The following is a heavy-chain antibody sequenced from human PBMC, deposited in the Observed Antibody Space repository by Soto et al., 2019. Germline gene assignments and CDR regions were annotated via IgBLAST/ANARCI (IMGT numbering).Heavy chain of an antibody. Sequence: SVKVSCKASGGTFSSYAISWVRQAPGQGLEWMGGIIPIFGTANYAQKFQGRATITADESTSTAYMELSSLRSEDTAVYYCARARSGGEYYYYYYGMDVWGQGTTVTVSS. D-gene: IGHD2-15*01. CDR3: ARARSGGEYYYYYYGMDV. CDR1: GGTFSSYA. CDR2: IIPIFGTA. V-gene: IGHV1-69*13. J-gene: IGHJ6*02.